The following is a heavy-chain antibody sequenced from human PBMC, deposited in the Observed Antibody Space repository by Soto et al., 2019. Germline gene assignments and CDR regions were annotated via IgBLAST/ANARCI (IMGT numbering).Heavy chain of an antibody. D-gene: IGHD3-10*01. J-gene: IGHJ5*02. CDR2: IYYSGST. V-gene: IGHV4-59*01. CDR1: GGSISSYY. CDR3: ARESDYYGSGRGEFDP. Sequence: PSETLSLTCTVSGGSISSYYWSWIRQPPGKGLEWIGYIYYSGSTNYNPSLKSRVTISVDTSKNQFSLKLSSVTAADTAVYYCARESDYYGSGRGEFDPWGQGTLVTVSS.